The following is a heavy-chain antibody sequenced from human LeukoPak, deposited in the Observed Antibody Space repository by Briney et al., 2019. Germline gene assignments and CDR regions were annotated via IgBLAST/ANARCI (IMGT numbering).Heavy chain of an antibody. J-gene: IGHJ4*02. V-gene: IGHV4-59*08. D-gene: IGHD6-19*01. Sequence: SETLSLTCTVSGGSMNNYYWIWIRQPPGKGLEWIGYIYYSGSTTYNPSLKSRVTISVDTSENQFSLQLSSVTAADTAVYYCARHASSGWYDYWGQGTLVTVSS. CDR1: GGSMNNYY. CDR2: IYYSGST. CDR3: ARHASSGWYDY.